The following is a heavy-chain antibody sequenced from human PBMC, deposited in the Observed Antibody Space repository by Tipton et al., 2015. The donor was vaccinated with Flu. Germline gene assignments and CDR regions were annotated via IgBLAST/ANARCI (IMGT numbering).Heavy chain of an antibody. Sequence: QLVQSGAEVKKPGASVKVSCKASGYTFTGYYMHWVRQAPGQGLEWMGRINPNSGGTNYAQKFQGRVTMTRDTSISTAYMELGRLRSDDTAVYYCARGEVFGGVLIFNYWGQGTLVTVSS. CDR2: INPNSGGT. CDR3: ARGEVFGGVLIFNY. J-gene: IGHJ4*02. V-gene: IGHV1-2*06. CDR1: GYTFTGYY. D-gene: IGHD3-16*01.